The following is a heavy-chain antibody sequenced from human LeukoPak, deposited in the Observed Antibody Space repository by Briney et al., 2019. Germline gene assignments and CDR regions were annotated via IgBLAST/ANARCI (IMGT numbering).Heavy chain of an antibody. CDR2: ISAYNGDT. D-gene: IGHD5-18*01. J-gene: IGHJ4*02. V-gene: IGHV1-18*01. CDR1: GYTFSNYS. CDR3: ATSRGSTYGYRALELPPSPVD. Sequence: ASVKVSCKSSGYTFSNYSITWVRHAPGQGLEWMGWISAYNGDTNYAQQLQGRVTMTTDTSTSTACMELRSLRSEDTAVYYCATSRGSTYGYRALELPPSPVDWGQGTLVTVSS.